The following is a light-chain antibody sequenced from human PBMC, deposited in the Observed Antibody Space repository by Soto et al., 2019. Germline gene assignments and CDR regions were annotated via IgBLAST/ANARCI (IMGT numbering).Light chain of an antibody. CDR2: GAS. Sequence: EIVLTQSPGTLSLSPGERATLSCRASQTITSTYLAWYQQKPGQAPRLLIYGASSRATGIPDRFSGSGSETDFTLTISRLEPADFAVYYCHHYGSTFGQGTKVEIK. CDR3: HHYGST. V-gene: IGKV3-20*01. J-gene: IGKJ1*01. CDR1: QTITSTY.